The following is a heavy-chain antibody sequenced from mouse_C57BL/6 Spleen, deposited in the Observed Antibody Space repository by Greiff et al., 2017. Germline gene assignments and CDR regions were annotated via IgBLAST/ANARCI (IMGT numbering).Heavy chain of an antibody. D-gene: IGHD1-1*02. CDR3: ARRGDYGNAMDY. J-gene: IGHJ4*01. CDR2: IDPSDSYT. Sequence: QVQLQQPGAELVMPGASVKLSCKASGYTFTSYWMHWVKQRPGQGLEWIGEIDPSDSYTNYNQKFKGKSTLTVDKSSSTAYMQLSSLTSEDSAVYDCARRGDYGNAMDYWGQGTSVTVSS. CDR1: GYTFTSYW. V-gene: IGHV1-69*01.